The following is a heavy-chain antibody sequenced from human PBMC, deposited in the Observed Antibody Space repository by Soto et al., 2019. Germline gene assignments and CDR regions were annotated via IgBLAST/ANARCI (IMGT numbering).Heavy chain of an antibody. CDR2: IKQDGSDK. J-gene: IGHJ3*02. CDR3: ARGGRPDI. Sequence: GGSLRLSFAASGFTFNIYWMSWVRQAPGKGLEWVANIKQDGSDKYYVDSVKGRFTISRDNGKNSLYLQMNSLRVEDTAVYYCARGGRPDIWGQGTMVTVSS. V-gene: IGHV3-7*01. D-gene: IGHD3-10*01. CDR1: GFTFNIYW.